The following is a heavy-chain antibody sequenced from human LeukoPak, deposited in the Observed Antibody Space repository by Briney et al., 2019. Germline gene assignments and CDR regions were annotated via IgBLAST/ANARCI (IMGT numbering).Heavy chain of an antibody. CDR2: IKEDGSDK. CDR3: AREYSDSATNVVPRWGLWNFYMDV. CDR1: EFTFSRCW. J-gene: IGHJ6*03. V-gene: IGHV3-7*01. D-gene: IGHD5-24*01. Sequence: GGSLRLSCAASEFTFSRCWMSWVRQAPGKGLEWVANIKEDGSDKYSVDSVKGRFTISRDNAKNLLYLQMNNLRAEDTAVYYCAREYSDSATNVVPRWGLWNFYMDVWGKGTTVTVSS.